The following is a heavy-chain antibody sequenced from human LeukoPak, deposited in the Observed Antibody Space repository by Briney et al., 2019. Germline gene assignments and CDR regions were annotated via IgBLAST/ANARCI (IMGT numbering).Heavy chain of an antibody. D-gene: IGHD4/OR15-4a*01. CDR2: IIHTGST. V-gene: IGHV4-34*12. CDR1: GGSVSSYY. J-gene: IGHJ5*01. Sequence: PSETLSLTCTVSGGSVSSYYWSWIRQPPEKGLEWIGEIIHTGSTNYNPSLRSRVTMSVDTSNNQVSLNLSSVTAADTAVYYCARRVAAGAFASWGQGALVTVSS. CDR3: ARRVAAGAFAS.